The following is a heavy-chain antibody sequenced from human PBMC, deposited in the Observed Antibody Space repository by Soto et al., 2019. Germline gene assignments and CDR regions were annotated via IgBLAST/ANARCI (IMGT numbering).Heavy chain of an antibody. CDR2: IYPGDSDT. Sequence: HGESLKISCKGSGYSFTSYWIGWVRQMPGKGLECMGIIYPGDSDTRYSPSFQGQVTISADKSISTAYLQWSSLKASDTAMYYCARPTTSGKYYYGMDVWGQGTTVTVSS. D-gene: IGHD2-8*01. CDR3: ARPTTSGKYYYGMDV. V-gene: IGHV5-51*01. J-gene: IGHJ6*02. CDR1: GYSFTSYW.